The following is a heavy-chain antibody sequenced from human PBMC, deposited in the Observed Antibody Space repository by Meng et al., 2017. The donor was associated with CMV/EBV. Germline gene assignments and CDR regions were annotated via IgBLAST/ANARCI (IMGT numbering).Heavy chain of an antibody. CDR2: ISYDGTDK. CDR1: GFTFSSYS. CDR3: ARDHGYCGSTSCYRNLDC. D-gene: IGHD2-2*02. Sequence: GGSLRLSCAASGFTFSSYSMNWVRQAPGKGLEWVAVISYDGTDKYYGYSVKGRFTISRDNSKNTLYLQMNSLRAEDTAVYYCARDHGYCGSTSCYRNLDCWGQGTLVTVSS. J-gene: IGHJ4*02. V-gene: IGHV3-30*03.